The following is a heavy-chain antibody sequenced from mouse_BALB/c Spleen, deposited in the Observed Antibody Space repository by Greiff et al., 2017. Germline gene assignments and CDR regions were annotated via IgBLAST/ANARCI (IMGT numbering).Heavy chain of an antibody. CDR1: GFTFSDYG. J-gene: IGHJ1*01. CDR2: ISNLAYSI. CDR3: ARVTTVPPGWYFDV. Sequence: DVKLVESGGGLVQPGGSRKLSCAASGFTFSDYGMAWVRQAPGKGPEWVAFISNLAYSIYYADTVTGRFTISRENAKNTLYLEMSSLRSEDTAMYYCARVTTVPPGWYFDVWGAGTTVTVSS. V-gene: IGHV5-15*02. D-gene: IGHD1-1*01.